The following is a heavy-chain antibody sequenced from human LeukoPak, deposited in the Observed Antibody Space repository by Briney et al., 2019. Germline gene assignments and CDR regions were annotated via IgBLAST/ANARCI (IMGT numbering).Heavy chain of an antibody. D-gene: IGHD3-10*01. Sequence: KPSETLSLTCTVSGYSISSAYYWGFIRQPPGKGLEWIGSIYHSGSTYYNASLKSRVTISLDTSKNQFSLKLSSVTAADTAVYYCARNPPAPAEFYFDYWGQGTLVTVSS. V-gene: IGHV4-38-2*02. J-gene: IGHJ4*02. CDR2: IYHSGST. CDR3: ARNPPAPAEFYFDY. CDR1: GYSISSAYY.